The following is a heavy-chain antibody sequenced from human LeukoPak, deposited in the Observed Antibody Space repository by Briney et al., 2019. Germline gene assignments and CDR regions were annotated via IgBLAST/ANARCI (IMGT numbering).Heavy chain of an antibody. CDR2: IRGSGDMT. Sequence: GGSLRLSCSTSGFTFSNYAMSWVRQAPGKGLEWVSAIRGSGDMTYYADSVKGRFTVARDNAKNSLYLQMNSLRAEDTAVYYCASEDYDSSGYYCYWGQGTLVTVSS. V-gene: IGHV3-23*01. D-gene: IGHD3-22*01. J-gene: IGHJ4*02. CDR3: ASEDYDSSGYYCY. CDR1: GFTFSNYA.